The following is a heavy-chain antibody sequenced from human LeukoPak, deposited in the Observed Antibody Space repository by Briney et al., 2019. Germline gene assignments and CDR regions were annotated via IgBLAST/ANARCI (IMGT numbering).Heavy chain of an antibody. Sequence: SETLSLTCTVPGGSISNYYWSWIRQPPGKGLECIGYVSYSGRTNHNPSLKSRVTISADTSKNQFSLKLTSVTAADTAVSYCARHERGAEYLDYWGQGTLVTVSS. CDR2: VSYSGRT. CDR3: ARHERGAEYLDY. CDR1: GGSISNYY. V-gene: IGHV4-59*08. D-gene: IGHD6-6*01. J-gene: IGHJ4*02.